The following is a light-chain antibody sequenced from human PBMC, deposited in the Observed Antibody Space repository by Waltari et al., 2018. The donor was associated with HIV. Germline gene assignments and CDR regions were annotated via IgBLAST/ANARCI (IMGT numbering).Light chain of an antibody. CDR2: DNT. V-gene: IGLV1-51*01. CDR3: GTWDRTLGGGV. J-gene: IGLJ3*02. CDR1: SPNTGKDY. Sequence: QSVLTQPPSVSAAPGQKVTISCSRSSPNTGKDYVSCYQHGPGAAPRLLIYDNTKRPSGIPDRFSGSKSGTSATLAITGLQTGDEADYYCGTWDRTLGGGVFGGGTKLTVL.